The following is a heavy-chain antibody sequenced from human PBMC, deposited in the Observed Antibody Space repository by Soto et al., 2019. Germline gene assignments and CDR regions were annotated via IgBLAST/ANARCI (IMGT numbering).Heavy chain of an antibody. J-gene: IGHJ4*02. CDR1: GGSVTIGTYY. D-gene: IGHD2-21*01. Sequence: QVQLQESGPGLVKPSETLSLTCTVPGGSVTIGTYYWSWIRQPPGKGLEWIGFIHYSGSTNYSPSLKSRVTMSVDTPKNQFSLKLTSVNAADTAVYYCTRGGDAYKIGHWGQGTLVTVSS. V-gene: IGHV4-61*01. CDR3: TRGGDAYKIGH. CDR2: IHYSGST.